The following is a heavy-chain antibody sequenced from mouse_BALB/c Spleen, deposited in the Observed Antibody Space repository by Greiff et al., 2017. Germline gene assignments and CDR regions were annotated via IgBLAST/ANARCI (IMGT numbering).Heavy chain of an antibody. D-gene: IGHD2-1*01. Sequence: EVKLQQSGAELVKPGASVKLSCTASGFNITDTYMHWVKQRPEQGLEWIGRIDPANGNTKYDPKFQGKATITADTSSNTAYLQLSSLTSEDTAVYYCVYGNYDFDYWGQGTTLTVSS. V-gene: IGHV14-3*02. J-gene: IGHJ2*01. CDR3: VYGNYDFDY. CDR2: IDPANGNT. CDR1: GFNITDTY.